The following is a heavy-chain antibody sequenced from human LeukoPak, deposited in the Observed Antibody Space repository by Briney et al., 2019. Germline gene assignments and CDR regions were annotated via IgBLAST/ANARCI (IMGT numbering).Heavy chain of an antibody. V-gene: IGHV3-9*01. Sequence: GGSLRLSCAASGFTFDDYAMHWVRQAPGKGLEWVSGISWNSGSIGYADSVKGRFTISRDNAKNTLYLQMNSLRAEDTAVYYCAKPPMNHLGYWGQGTLVTVSS. J-gene: IGHJ4*02. CDR3: AKPPMNHLGY. CDR1: GFTFDDYA. CDR2: ISWNSGSI.